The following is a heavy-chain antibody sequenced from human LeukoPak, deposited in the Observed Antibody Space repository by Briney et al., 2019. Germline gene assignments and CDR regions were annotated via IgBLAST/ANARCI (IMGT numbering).Heavy chain of an antibody. J-gene: IGHJ3*02. CDR1: GFTFSSYS. V-gene: IGHV3-21*01. D-gene: IGHD6-25*01. CDR2: ISSSSSYI. CDR3: ARDHPAAATRAFDI. Sequence: PGGSLRLSCAASGFTFSSYSMNWVRQAPGKGLEWVSSISSSSSYIYYADSVKGRFTISRDNAKNSLYLQMNSLRAEDTAVYYCARDHPAAATRAFDIWGQGTMVTVSS.